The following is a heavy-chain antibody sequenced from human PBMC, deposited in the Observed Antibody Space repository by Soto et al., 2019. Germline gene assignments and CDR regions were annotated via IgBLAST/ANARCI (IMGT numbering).Heavy chain of an antibody. J-gene: IGHJ6*02. Sequence: SETLSLTCTVSGGSISSSSYYWGWIRQPPGKGLEWIGSIYYSGSTYYNPSLKSRVTISVDTSKNQFSLKLSSVTAADTAVYYCSIHKVDFLSGYSSPYYYYGMDVWGQGTTVTVSS. CDR3: SIHKVDFLSGYSSPYYYYGMDV. CDR1: GGSISSSSYY. V-gene: IGHV4-39*01. D-gene: IGHD3-3*01. CDR2: IYYSGST.